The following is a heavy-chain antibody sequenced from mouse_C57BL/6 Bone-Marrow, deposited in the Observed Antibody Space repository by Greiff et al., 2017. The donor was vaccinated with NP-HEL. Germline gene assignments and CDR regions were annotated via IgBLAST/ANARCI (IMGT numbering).Heavy chain of an antibody. CDR1: GYTFTDYY. D-gene: IGHD1-1*01. V-gene: IGHV1-19*01. CDR2: INPYNGGT. J-gene: IGHJ2*01. Sequence: EVQLQQSGPVLVKPGASVKMSCKASGYTFTDYYMNWVKQSHGKSLEWIGVINPYNGGTSYNQKFKGKATLTVDNSSSTAYMELNSLTSEDSAVYYCAITAVVPDYWGQGTTLTVSS. CDR3: AITAVVPDY.